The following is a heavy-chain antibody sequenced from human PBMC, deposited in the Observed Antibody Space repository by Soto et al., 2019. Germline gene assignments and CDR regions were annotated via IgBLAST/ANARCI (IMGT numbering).Heavy chain of an antibody. CDR2: MNPDSGNT. V-gene: IGHV1-8*01. D-gene: IGHD3-10*01. J-gene: IGHJ4*02. CDR3: ARSVGGSNVNFDY. CDR1: GYTFTSYD. Sequence: QVQLVQSGDEVRAPGASVKVSCKASGYTFTSYDINWVRQATGQGPEWMGWMNPDSGNTGYVQKFQGRVTMTRNTAISTAYMELSSLRSEDTAVYYCARSVGGSNVNFDYWGQGTLVTVSS.